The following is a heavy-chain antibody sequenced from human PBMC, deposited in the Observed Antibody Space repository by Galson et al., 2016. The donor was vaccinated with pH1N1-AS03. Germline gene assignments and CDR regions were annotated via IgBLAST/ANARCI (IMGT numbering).Heavy chain of an antibody. CDR1: GFTFRSYA. J-gene: IGHJ4*02. CDR3: ARGPVSYSNYWFPPPDY. D-gene: IGHD6-13*01. CDR2: ISGNGFST. Sequence: SLRLSCAAAGFTFRSYAMYWVRQAPGKGLEYVSVISGNGFSTYYANSVKGRFTISRDNSKNTLYLQMGSLRTEDMAVYYCARGPVSYSNYWFPPPDYWGQGTLVTVSS. V-gene: IGHV3-64*01.